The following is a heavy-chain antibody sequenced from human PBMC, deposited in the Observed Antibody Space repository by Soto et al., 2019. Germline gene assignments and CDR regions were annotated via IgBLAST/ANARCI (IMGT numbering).Heavy chain of an antibody. V-gene: IGHV1-58*01. CDR3: AADSCSGGSCYSAGYYYGMDV. D-gene: IGHD2-15*01. Sequence: SVKVSCKTSGFTFTSSAVQWVRQARGQRLEWIGWIVVGSGNTNYAQKFQERVTITRDMSTSTAYMELSSLRSEDTAVYYCAADSCSGGSCYSAGYYYGMDVWG. J-gene: IGHJ6*02. CDR1: GFTFTSSA. CDR2: IVVGSGNT.